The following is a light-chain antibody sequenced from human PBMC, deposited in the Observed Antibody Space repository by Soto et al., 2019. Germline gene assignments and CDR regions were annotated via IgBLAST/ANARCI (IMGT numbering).Light chain of an antibody. CDR1: SSDIGAYNY. V-gene: IGLV2-14*01. Sequence: QPVLTQPASVSGPPGQSITISCTGTSSDIGAYNYVSWYQQHPGKAPKVMIYEVNRRPSGVSNRFSGSKSGNTAALTISGLQAEDEAEYFCSSYTNSATLEFGGGTKLTVL. CDR2: EVN. CDR3: SSYTNSATLE. J-gene: IGLJ3*02.